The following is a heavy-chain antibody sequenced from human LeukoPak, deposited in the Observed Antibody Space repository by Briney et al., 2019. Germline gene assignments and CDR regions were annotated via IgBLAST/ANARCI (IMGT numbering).Heavy chain of an antibody. Sequence: PSETLSLTCAVYGGSFSGYYWSWIRQPPGKGLEWIGSIYYSGSTYYNPSLKSRVTISVDTSKNQFSLKLSSVTAADTAVYYCARHSRDGYNSAFDIWGQGTMVTVSS. D-gene: IGHD5-24*01. J-gene: IGHJ3*02. V-gene: IGHV4-34*01. CDR1: GGSFSGYY. CDR3: ARHSRDGYNSAFDI. CDR2: IYYSGST.